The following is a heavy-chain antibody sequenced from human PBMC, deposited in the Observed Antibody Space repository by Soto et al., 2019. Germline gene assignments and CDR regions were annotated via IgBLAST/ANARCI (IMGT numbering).Heavy chain of an antibody. J-gene: IGHJ6*02. CDR1: GGPISSGGYY. V-gene: IGHV4-31*03. Sequence: ASETLSLTCTVSGGPISSGGYYWSWIRQHPGKGLEWIGYIYYSGSTYYNPSLKSRVTISVDTSKNQFSLKLSSVTAADTAVYYCAGYCSSTNGYYYHGMGVWGQGTTVTVSS. CDR2: IYYSGST. D-gene: IGHD2-2*01. CDR3: AGYCSSTNGYYYHGMGV.